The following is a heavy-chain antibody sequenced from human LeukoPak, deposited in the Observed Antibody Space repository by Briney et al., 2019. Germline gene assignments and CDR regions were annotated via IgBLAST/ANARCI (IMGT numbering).Heavy chain of an antibody. CDR2: IGTAGDT. CDR1: GFTFSSYD. CDR3: ARVGDDYGDSGRAFDI. J-gene: IGHJ3*02. D-gene: IGHD4-17*01. V-gene: IGHV3-13*01. Sequence: GGSLRLSCAASGFTFSSYDMHRVRQATGKGLEWVSAIGTAGDTYYPGSVKGRFTISRENAKNSLYLQMNCLRAGDTAVYYCARVGDDYGDSGRAFDIWGQGTMVTVSS.